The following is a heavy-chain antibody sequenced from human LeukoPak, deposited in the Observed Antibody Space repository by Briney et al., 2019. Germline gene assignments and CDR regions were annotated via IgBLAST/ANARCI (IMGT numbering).Heavy chain of an antibody. CDR1: GFTFSTYT. CDR2: VSHDGRNK. Sequence: PGGSLRLSCAASGFTFSTYTIHWVRQAPGRGLEWVAFVSHDGRNKYYADSVKGRFTISRDNSKNTLYLQMNSLRGEDTDLYYCTREIDTSSYNLFFDNWGQGTLVTVSS. CDR3: TREIDTSSYNLFFDN. J-gene: IGHJ4*02. D-gene: IGHD2-2*01. V-gene: IGHV3-30*04.